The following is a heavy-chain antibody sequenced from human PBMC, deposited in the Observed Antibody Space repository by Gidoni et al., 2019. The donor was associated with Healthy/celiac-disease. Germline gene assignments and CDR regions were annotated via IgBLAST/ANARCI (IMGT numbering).Heavy chain of an antibody. CDR1: GFTCSSFR. Sequence: EVQLVESGGGLVKPGGSLRLPGAAAGFTCSSFRMNWVRQAPGKGLECVSFISSSSSYIYYADSVKGRFTISRDNAKNSLYLQMNSLRAEDTAVYYCARDPGDIVVVPAANWGQGTLVTVSS. D-gene: IGHD2-2*01. V-gene: IGHV3-21*01. J-gene: IGHJ4*02. CDR2: ISSSSSYI. CDR3: ARDPGDIVVVPAAN.